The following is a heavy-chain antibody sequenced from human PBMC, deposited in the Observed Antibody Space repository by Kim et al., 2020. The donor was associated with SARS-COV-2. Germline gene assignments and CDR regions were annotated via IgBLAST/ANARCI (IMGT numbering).Heavy chain of an antibody. D-gene: IGHD2-15*01. CDR2: ISSSSSYI. J-gene: IGHJ6*02. V-gene: IGHV3-21*01. CDR1: GFTFSSYS. CDR3: ARDFRGGLDESYYGMDV. Sequence: GGSLRLSCAASGFTFSSYSMNWVRQAPGKGLEWVSSISSSSSYIYYADSVKGRFTISRDNAKNSLYLQMNSLRAEDTAVYYCARDFRGGLDESYYGMDVWGQGTTVTVSS.